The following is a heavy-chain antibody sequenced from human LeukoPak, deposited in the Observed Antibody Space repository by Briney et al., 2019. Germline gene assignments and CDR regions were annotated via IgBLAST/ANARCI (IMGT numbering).Heavy chain of an antibody. CDR3: ARQRAYSSSSLPGY. CDR1: GGSISSYY. V-gene: IGHV4-59*12. CDR2: IYYSGST. D-gene: IGHD6-6*01. Sequence: SETLSLTCTVSGGSISSYYWSWIRQSPGKGLEWIGYIYYSGSTNYNPSLKSRVTISVDTSKNQFSLKLSSVTAADTAVYYCARQRAYSSSSLPGYWGQGTLVTVSS. J-gene: IGHJ4*02.